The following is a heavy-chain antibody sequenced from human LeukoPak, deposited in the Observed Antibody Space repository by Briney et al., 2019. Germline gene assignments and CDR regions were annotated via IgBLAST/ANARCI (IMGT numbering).Heavy chain of an antibody. CDR1: GGPISGYY. J-gene: IGHJ4*02. CDR3: ARSQVLTGYYAPYPDF. D-gene: IGHD3-9*01. V-gene: IGHV4-59*01. CDR2: IYYTGTT. Sequence: SETLSLTCTVSGGPISGYYWSWTRQTPRKGLEWIAYIYYTGTTNYNPSLRSRVTISVDTFKSQISLKLRPVTAADTAVYYCARSQVLTGYYAPYPDFWGQGTLVTVSS.